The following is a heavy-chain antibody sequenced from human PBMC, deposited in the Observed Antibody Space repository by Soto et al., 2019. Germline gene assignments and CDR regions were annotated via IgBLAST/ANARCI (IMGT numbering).Heavy chain of an antibody. Sequence: GGSLRLSCAASGFTFSSYWMHWVRQAPGRGLMWVSRINSDGSSTTYADSVKGRVTISRDNAKNTLYLQMNSLRAEDTAVYYCAREDSSSPLSDYWGQGTLVTVSS. CDR1: GFTFSSYW. V-gene: IGHV3-74*01. CDR2: INSDGSST. D-gene: IGHD6-6*01. CDR3: AREDSSSPLSDY. J-gene: IGHJ4*02.